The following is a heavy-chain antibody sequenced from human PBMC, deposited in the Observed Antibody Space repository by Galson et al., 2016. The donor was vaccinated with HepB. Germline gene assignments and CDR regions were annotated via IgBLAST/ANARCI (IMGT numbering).Heavy chain of an antibody. CDR1: GGSVSSGSYY. Sequence: SETLSLTCTVSGGSVSSGSYYWSWIRQPPGKGLEWIGFIYYTGITTYNPSLKSPVTISADTSKNQFALKLNTVTAADAAVYYSARRWSSAVRPTRFDPWGPGTHVTISS. CDR2: IYYTGIT. CDR3: ARRWSSAVRPTRFDP. V-gene: IGHV4-61*01. J-gene: IGHJ5*02. D-gene: IGHD6-6*01.